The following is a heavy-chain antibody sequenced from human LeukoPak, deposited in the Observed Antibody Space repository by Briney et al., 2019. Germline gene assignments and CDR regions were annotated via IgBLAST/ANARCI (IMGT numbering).Heavy chain of an antibody. Sequence: SVKVSKNSGGATSSNDTSRWVRPPGQELLEWVGGILPIFGTANYAQKFQGRVTITADESTSTAYMELSSLRSEDTAVYYCASDSYYYDSSGYYSLDYWGQGTLVTVSS. V-gene: IGHV1-69*13. CDR2: ILPIFGTA. CDR1: GGATSSND. CDR3: ASDSYYYDSSGYYSLDY. J-gene: IGHJ4*02. D-gene: IGHD3-22*01.